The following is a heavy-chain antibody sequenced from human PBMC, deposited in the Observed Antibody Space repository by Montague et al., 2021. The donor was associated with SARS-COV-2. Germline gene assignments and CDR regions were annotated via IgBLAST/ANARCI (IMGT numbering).Heavy chain of an antibody. D-gene: IGHD2-2*01. V-gene: IGHV4-39*01. Sequence: SETLSLTCTVSGGSISTKFSSSYYYWGWIRQPPGEGLEWIGTIYYGGTTYFNPSLKSRVSISIDSSKNQFFLKLNSVTAADTGMYYCARRPPIFCVSSSCSHYFDSWGQGALVTVSS. J-gene: IGHJ4*02. CDR1: GGSISTKFSSSYYY. CDR3: ARRPPIFCVSSSCSHYFDS. CDR2: IYYGGTT.